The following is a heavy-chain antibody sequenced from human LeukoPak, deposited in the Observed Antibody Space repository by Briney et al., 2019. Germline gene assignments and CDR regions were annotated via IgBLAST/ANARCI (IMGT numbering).Heavy chain of an antibody. CDR3: ARGSDDFWSGYSPSY. D-gene: IGHD3-3*01. J-gene: IGHJ4*02. CDR1: GYTFTGYY. Sequence: ASVKVSCKASGYTFTGYYMHWVRQAPGQGLEWMGRINPNSGGTNYAQKFQGRVTTTRDTSISTAYMELSRLRSDDTAVYYCARGSDDFWSGYSPSYWGQGTLVTVSS. CDR2: INPNSGGT. V-gene: IGHV1-2*06.